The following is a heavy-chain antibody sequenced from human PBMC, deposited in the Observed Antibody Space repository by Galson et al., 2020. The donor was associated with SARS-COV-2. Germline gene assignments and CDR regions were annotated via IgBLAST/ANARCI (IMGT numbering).Heavy chain of an antibody. Sequence: SETLSLTCTVSGGSISSYYWSWIRQPPGKGLEWIGYIYYSRSTNYNPPHKSRVTISVDTSKNQFSLKLSSVTASDTAVYNCARDMYDRSGWYYMDVWGKGTTVTISS. J-gene: IGHJ6*03. CDR2: IYYSRST. CDR3: ARDMYDRSGWYYMDV. V-gene: IGHV4-59*01. D-gene: IGHD3-22*01. CDR1: GGSISSYY.